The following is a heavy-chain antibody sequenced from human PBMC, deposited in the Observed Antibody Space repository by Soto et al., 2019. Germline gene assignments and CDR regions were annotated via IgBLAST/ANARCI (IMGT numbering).Heavy chain of an antibody. Sequence: EVQLVESGGGVVQPGGSLRLSCAASGLSVGNNYMSWVRQAPGKGLEWVSVIYSGSTTHYADSVKGRFSISRDSSRNTVYLQMNSLIVEDTAVYHCARGYWVQGYGAGTYFDYWGQGTLVTVSS. D-gene: IGHD3-10*01. CDR2: IYSGSTT. J-gene: IGHJ4*02. V-gene: IGHV3-66*01. CDR3: ARGYWVQGYGAGTYFDY. CDR1: GLSVGNNY.